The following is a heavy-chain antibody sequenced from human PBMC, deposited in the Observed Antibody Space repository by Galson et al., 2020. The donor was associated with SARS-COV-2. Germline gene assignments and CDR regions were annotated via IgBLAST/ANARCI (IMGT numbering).Heavy chain of an antibody. V-gene: IGHV3-33*06. D-gene: IGHD3-9*01. J-gene: IGHJ6*02. Sequence: SCAASGFTFSSYGMHWVRQAPGKGLEWVAVIWYDGSNKYYADSVKGRFTISRDNSKNTLYLQMNSLRAEDTAVYYCAKDPGLYYDILTGYYPPYYYYGMDVWGQGTTVTVSS. CDR1: GFTFSSYG. CDR2: IWYDGSNK. CDR3: AKDPGLYYDILTGYYPPYYYYGMDV.